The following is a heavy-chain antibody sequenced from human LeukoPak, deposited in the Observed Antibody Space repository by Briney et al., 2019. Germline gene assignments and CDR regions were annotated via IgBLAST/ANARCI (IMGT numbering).Heavy chain of an antibody. CDR2: ISSSSSTI. J-gene: IGHJ6*02. Sequence: PGGSLRLSCAASGFTFSSYRMNWVRQAPGKGLEWVSYISSSSSTIYYADSVKGRFTISRDNAKNSLYLQMNSLRAEDTAVYYCARVKELEWLSFYYYYGMDVWGQGTTVTVSS. CDR3: ARVKELEWLSFYYYYGMDV. CDR1: GFTFSSYR. V-gene: IGHV3-48*01. D-gene: IGHD3-3*01.